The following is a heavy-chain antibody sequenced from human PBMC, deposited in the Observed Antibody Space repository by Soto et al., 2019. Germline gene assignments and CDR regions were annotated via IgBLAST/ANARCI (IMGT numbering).Heavy chain of an antibody. D-gene: IGHD2-2*01. J-gene: IGHJ4*02. CDR1: GFTFNSYV. CDR2: ISRSGRGSA. Sequence: GGSLRLSCAASGFTFNSYVMTWVRQAPGEGLGWVSSISRSGRGSAYYADSVKGRFTISRDNSENTLFLQMNSLRTEDTAVYYCAKSPNFYCSSYHCYKYYFDYWGQGTLVTVSS. CDR3: AKSPNFYCSSYHCYKYYFDY. V-gene: IGHV3-23*01.